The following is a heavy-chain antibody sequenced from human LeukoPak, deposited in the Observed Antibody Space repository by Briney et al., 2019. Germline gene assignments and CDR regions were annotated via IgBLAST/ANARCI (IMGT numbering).Heavy chain of an antibody. CDR3: ARGQDCSSTSCLIYMDV. Sequence: GGSLRLSCAASGFTFSSYSMNWVRQAPGKGLEWVSSISSSSSYIYYADSVKGRFTISRGNAKNSLYLQMNSLRAEDTAVYYCARGQDCSSTSCLIYMDVWGKGTTVTVSS. CDR1: GFTFSSYS. J-gene: IGHJ6*03. CDR2: ISSSSSYI. V-gene: IGHV3-21*01. D-gene: IGHD2-2*01.